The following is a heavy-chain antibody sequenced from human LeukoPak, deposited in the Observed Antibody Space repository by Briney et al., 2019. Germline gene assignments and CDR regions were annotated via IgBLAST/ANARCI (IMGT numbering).Heavy chain of an antibody. Sequence: GGSLRLSCAASGFTFSSYEVNWVRQAPGKGLEWVSYISSSGSTIYYADSVKGRFTISRDNAKNSPYLQMNSLRAEDTAVYYCARDWGLVEYWGQGTLVTVSS. V-gene: IGHV3-48*03. CDR3: ARDWGLVEY. J-gene: IGHJ4*02. D-gene: IGHD3/OR15-3a*01. CDR2: ISSSGSTI. CDR1: GFTFSSYE.